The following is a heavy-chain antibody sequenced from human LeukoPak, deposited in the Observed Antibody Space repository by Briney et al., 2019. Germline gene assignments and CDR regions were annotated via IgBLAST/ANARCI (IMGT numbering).Heavy chain of an antibody. Sequence: PSGTLSLTCTVSGGSISGYFWTWIRQPAGKGLEWIGRIYSSGSNNYNPSLKSRVTMSLDTSKNHFSLNLTSVTAADTAVYYCAREPTSGREPTSGRPLDYWGQGTLVTVSS. J-gene: IGHJ4*02. CDR2: IYSSGSN. CDR1: GGSISGYF. CDR3: AREPTSGREPTSGRPLDY. V-gene: IGHV4-4*07. D-gene: IGHD5-12*01.